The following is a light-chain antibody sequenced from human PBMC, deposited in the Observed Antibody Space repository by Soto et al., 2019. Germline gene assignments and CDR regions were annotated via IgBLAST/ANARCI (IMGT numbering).Light chain of an antibody. CDR2: GAS. Sequence: EIVLTQSPGTLSLSPGERATLSCRASQSVRSSYLAWYQQKPGQAPRLLIYGASSRATGIPDRFSGSGSGTDLTLTISRLEPEDFAVYYCQQYGSSPQGTFGQGTKLEIK. J-gene: IGKJ2*02. CDR1: QSVRSSY. CDR3: QQYGSSPQGT. V-gene: IGKV3-20*01.